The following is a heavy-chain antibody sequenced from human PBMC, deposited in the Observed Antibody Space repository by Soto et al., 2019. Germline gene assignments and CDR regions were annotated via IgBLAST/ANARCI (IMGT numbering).Heavy chain of an antibody. CDR1: GDSISSNNNY. V-gene: IGHV4-30-4*01. D-gene: IGHD7-27*01. J-gene: IGHJ4*02. CDR3: AKNWNWGSLVH. Sequence: PSETLSLTCTVSGDSISSNNNYWSWIRQPPGEGLEWIGFISYSGTTSYSPSLKSRVAISLDTSKNQFSLSLSSVTAADTAVYYCAKNWNWGSLVHRGQGTLVTVSS. CDR2: ISYSGTT.